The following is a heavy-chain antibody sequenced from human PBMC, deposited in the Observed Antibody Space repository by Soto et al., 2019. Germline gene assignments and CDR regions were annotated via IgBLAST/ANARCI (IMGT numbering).Heavy chain of an antibody. CDR1: GFTFSRYV. V-gene: IGHV3-30*18. Sequence: GGSLRLSCAASGFTFSRYVMHWVRQAPGKGLEWVAVISYDGSNKYYADSVKGRFTISRDNSKNTLYLQMNSLRAEDTAVYYCAKAPFGVVIMAHGMDVWGQGTTVTVSS. CDR2: ISYDGSNK. D-gene: IGHD3-3*01. CDR3: AKAPFGVVIMAHGMDV. J-gene: IGHJ6*02.